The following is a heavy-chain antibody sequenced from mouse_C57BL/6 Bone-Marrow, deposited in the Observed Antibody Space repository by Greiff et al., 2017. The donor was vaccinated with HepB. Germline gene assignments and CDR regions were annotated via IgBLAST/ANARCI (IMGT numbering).Heavy chain of an antibody. CDR2: ISYDGSN. CDR1: GYSITSGYY. D-gene: IGHD2-4*01. V-gene: IGHV3-6*01. J-gene: IGHJ2*01. Sequence: VQLKESGPGLVKPSQSLSLTCSVTGYSITSGYYWNWIRQFPGNKLEWMGYISYDGSNNYNPSLKNRISITRDTSKNQFFLKLNSVTTEDTATYYCARGRIYYDYLYYFDYWGQGTTLTVSS. CDR3: ARGRIYYDYLYYFDY.